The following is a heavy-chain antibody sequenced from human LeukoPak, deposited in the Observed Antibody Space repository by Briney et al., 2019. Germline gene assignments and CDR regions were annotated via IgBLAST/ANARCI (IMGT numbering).Heavy chain of an antibody. CDR3: ARAAAKLSYMDV. CDR1: GHSISSGYY. J-gene: IGHJ6*03. Sequence: PSETLSLTCTVSGHSISSGYYWGWIRQPPGKGLDWIGNIYHSGGTYYNPSLKSRVTISVDTSKNQFSLKVRSVTAADTAVYYCARAAAKLSYMDVWGKGTTVTVSS. D-gene: IGHD6-25*01. V-gene: IGHV4-38-2*02. CDR2: IYHSGGT.